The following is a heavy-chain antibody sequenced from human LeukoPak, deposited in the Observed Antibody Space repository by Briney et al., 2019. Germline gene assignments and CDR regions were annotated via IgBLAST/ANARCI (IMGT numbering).Heavy chain of an antibody. D-gene: IGHD6-13*01. CDR3: ARGWSAAAGTWWFDP. CDR2: IYYSGST. Sequence: SETLSLTCTVSGGSISSYYWSWIRQPPGKGLEWTGDIYYSGSTNYNPSLTSRGTISVKKYKNQCSLKLSSVTAADTAVYYCARGWSAAAGTWWFDPWGQGTLVTVSS. J-gene: IGHJ5*02. V-gene: IGHV4-59*01. CDR1: GGSISSYY.